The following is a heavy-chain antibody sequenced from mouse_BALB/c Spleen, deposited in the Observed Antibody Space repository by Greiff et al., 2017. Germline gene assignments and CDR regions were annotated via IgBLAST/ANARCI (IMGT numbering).Heavy chain of an antibody. CDR3: ARDGGYAFAY. Sequence: QVQLKESGPELVRPGVSVKISCKGSSYTFTDYAMHWVKQSHAKSLEWIGVISTYYGNTNYNQKFKGKATMTVDKSSSTAYMELARLTSEDSAVYYCARDGGYAFAYWGQGTLVTVSA. CDR1: SYTFTDYA. CDR2: ISTYYGNT. V-gene: IGHV1-67*01. D-gene: IGHD2-2*01. J-gene: IGHJ3*01.